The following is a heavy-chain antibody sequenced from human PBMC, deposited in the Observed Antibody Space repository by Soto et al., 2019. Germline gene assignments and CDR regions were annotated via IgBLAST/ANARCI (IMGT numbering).Heavy chain of an antibody. CDR1: VDSVSSNSAA. V-gene: IGHV6-1*01. CDR3: ARDSALGGSPYYYYMDV. D-gene: IGHD2-15*01. Sequence: SQTLSLTCAISVDSVSSNSAAWNWIRQSPSRGLEWLGRTYYRSKWYNDYAVSVKSRITINPDTSKKQFSLQLNSVTPEDTAVYYCARDSALGGSPYYYYMDVWGKGTTVTVSS. CDR2: TYYRSKWYN. J-gene: IGHJ6*03.